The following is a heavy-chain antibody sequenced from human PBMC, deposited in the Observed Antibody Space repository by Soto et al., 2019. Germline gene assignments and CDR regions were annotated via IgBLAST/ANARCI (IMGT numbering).Heavy chain of an antibody. Sequence: GGSLRLSCAASGFTFSSYSMNWVRQAPGKGLEWVSYISSSSSTIYYADSVKGRFTISRDNAKNSLYLQMNSLRAEDTAVYYCARIPPLSATVTDDGSGYYYMDVWGKGTTVTVSS. J-gene: IGHJ6*03. CDR2: ISSSSSTI. CDR3: ARIPPLSATVTDDGSGYYYMDV. V-gene: IGHV3-48*01. CDR1: GFTFSSYS. D-gene: IGHD4-4*01.